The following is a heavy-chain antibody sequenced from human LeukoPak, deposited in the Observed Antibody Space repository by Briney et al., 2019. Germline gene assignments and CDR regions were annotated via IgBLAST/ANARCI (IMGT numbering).Heavy chain of an antibody. CDR2: ISSSDTTM. CDR1: GFTFSDYD. V-gene: IGHV3-11*01. J-gene: IGHJ4*02. CDR3: ARAPTYGPGSSFDY. D-gene: IGHD3-10*01. Sequence: GGSLRLSCAASGFTFSDYDMTWIRQAPGKGLEWVSYISSSDTTMYNADSVKGRFTTSRDNAKNSLYLQMNSLRAEDTAVYYCARAPTYGPGSSFDYWGQGTLVTVSS.